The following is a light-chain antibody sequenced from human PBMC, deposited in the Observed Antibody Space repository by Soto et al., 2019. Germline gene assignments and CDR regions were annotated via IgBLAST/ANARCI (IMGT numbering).Light chain of an antibody. CDR3: QQYGTSPIT. V-gene: IGKV3-20*01. Sequence: ENVLTKSPGTLYLSPGERATLSCRASQTVSSYLTWYQQRPGQAPRLLISGASRRATSIPDRFSGSGSGTDFTLTISRLEPEDFALYYCQQYGTSPITFGQGTRLEIK. CDR2: GAS. J-gene: IGKJ5*01. CDR1: QTVSSY.